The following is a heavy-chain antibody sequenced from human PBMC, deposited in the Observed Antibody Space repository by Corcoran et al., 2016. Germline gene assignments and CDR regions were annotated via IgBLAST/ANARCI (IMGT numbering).Heavy chain of an antibody. Sequence: QVQLVQSGAEVKKPGSSVKVSCKASGGTFSSYAISWVRQAPGQGLEWMGGISPIFGTANYAQKFQGRVTITADESTSTAYMELSSLRSEDTAVYYCARPAGGAMYQHIRVGYGYYYYGMDVWGQGTTVTVSS. CDR2: ISPIFGTA. CDR1: GGTFSSYA. J-gene: IGHJ6*02. V-gene: IGHV1-69*01. CDR3: ARPAGGAMYQHIRVGYGYYYYGMDV. D-gene: IGHD2-2*01.